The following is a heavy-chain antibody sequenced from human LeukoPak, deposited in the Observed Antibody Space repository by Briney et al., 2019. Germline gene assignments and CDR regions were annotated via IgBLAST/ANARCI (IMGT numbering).Heavy chain of an antibody. J-gene: IGHJ4*02. CDR3: ACDFRYLGHDF. D-gene: IGHD2-21*02. V-gene: IGHV3-11*01. CDR1: AFTLGDWY. CDR2: ISNIGTTT. Sequence: GGSLRLSCTASAFTLGDWYMSWIRQAPGKGLEWISYISNIGTTTYYAESVKGRFSISRDNAKNSLYLQMNSLRAEDTAVYYCACDFRYLGHDFWGQGTLVTVSS.